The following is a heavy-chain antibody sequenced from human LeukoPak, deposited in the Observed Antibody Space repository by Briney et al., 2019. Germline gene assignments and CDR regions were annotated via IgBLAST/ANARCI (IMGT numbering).Heavy chain of an antibody. V-gene: IGHV1-18*01. CDR1: GYTFTSYG. J-gene: IGHJ4*02. Sequence: ASVKVSCKASGYTFTSYGISWVRQAPGQGLEWMGWVSNYNGNTKYAQNLQGRVTTTTDTSTSTAYMELRSLRSDDTTMYYCARQSTGSYYSPIDYWGQGTLVTVSS. D-gene: IGHD1-26*01. CDR2: VSNYNGNT. CDR3: ARQSTGSYYSPIDY.